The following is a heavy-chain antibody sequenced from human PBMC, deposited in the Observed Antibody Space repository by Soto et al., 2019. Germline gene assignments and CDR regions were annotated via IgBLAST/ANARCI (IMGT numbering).Heavy chain of an antibody. CDR3: ARDGGKIAWDY. V-gene: IGHV1-69*08. D-gene: IGHD3-16*01. CDR1: GGTFSSYT. Sequence: QVQLVQSGAEVKKPGSSVKVSCKASGGTFSSYTISWVRQAPGQGLEWMGRIIPILGIANYAQKFQGRVTITADKSTSTAYMELSRLRSEDTAVYYCARDGGKIAWDYWGQGTLVTVAS. J-gene: IGHJ4*02. CDR2: IIPILGIA.